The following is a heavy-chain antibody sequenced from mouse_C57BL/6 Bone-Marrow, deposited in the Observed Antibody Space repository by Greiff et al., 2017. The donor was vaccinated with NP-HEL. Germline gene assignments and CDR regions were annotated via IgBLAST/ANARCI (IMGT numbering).Heavy chain of an antibody. CDR2: IDPSDSYT. J-gene: IGHJ2*01. Sequence: QLQQPGAELVRPGTSVKLSCKASGYTFTSYWMHWVKQRPGQGLEWIGVIDPSDSYTNYNQKFKGKATLTVDTSSSTAYMQLSSLTSEDSAVYYCARDDYDDYWGQGTTLTVSS. V-gene: IGHV1-59*01. CDR3: ARDDYDDY. CDR1: GYTFTSYW. D-gene: IGHD2-4*01.